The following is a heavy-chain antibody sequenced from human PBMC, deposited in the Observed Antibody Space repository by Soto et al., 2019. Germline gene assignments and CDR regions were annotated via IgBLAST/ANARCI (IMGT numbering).Heavy chain of an antibody. CDR3: AGSREFDF. Sequence: SETLSLTCGVSGGSLSGATYSWNWIRQPPGKGLEWIGYIFPSGTTYYNPSFKSRVTISIDVSKNKSSLSLRSLTAADTAVYYCAGSREFDFWRQGTLVTVSS. CDR1: GGSLSGATYS. J-gene: IGHJ4*02. CDR2: IFPSGTT. V-gene: IGHV4-30-2*01.